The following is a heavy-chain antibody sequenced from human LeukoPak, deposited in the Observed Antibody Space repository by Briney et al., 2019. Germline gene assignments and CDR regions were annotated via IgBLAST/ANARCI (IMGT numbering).Heavy chain of an antibody. Sequence: GASVKVSCKASGGTFSSYAMSWVRQAPGQGLEWMGGVIHIFGKAKYAQKLQGRVTITADESTSTAYTELSNLRSEDTAVYYCARGGSGWYWGLDIWVQGTMVSVSS. D-gene: IGHD6-19*01. V-gene: IGHV1-69*13. CDR2: VIHIFGKA. CDR3: ARGGSGWYWGLDI. CDR1: GGTFSSYA. J-gene: IGHJ3*02.